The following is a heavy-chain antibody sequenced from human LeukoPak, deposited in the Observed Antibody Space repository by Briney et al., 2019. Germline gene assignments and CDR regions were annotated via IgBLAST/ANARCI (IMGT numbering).Heavy chain of an antibody. CDR2: IYYSGST. Sequence: SETLSLTCTVSGGSISSSSYYWGWIRQPPGKGLEWIGSIYYSGSTYYNPSLKSRVTISVDTSKHQFSLKLSSVTAADTAVYYCAREAVAGREQYFQHWGQGTLVTVSS. V-gene: IGHV4-39*07. CDR3: AREAVAGREQYFQH. D-gene: IGHD6-19*01. J-gene: IGHJ1*01. CDR1: GGSISSSSYY.